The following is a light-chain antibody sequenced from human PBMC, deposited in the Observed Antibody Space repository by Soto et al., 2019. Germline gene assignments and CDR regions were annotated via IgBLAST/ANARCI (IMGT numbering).Light chain of an antibody. Sequence: EIVLTQSPDTLSLSPGERATLSCRASQSVSTNLAWYQQRPDQAPRLLIYDTSNRATGIPDRFSGSGSGTDFTLSISSLEPEDSAVHYCQQRSSWPPGTFGQGTMLEIK. CDR2: DTS. V-gene: IGKV3-11*01. J-gene: IGKJ2*02. CDR3: QQRSSWPPGT. CDR1: QSVSTN.